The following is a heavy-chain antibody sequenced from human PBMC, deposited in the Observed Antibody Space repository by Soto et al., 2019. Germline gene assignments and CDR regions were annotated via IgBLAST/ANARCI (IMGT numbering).Heavy chain of an antibody. CDR2: ISSGSAFI. J-gene: IGHJ5*02. Sequence: WVRXXXGKGLEWVASISSGSAFIKYADSVKGRFSISRDNAKNSVSLQMNSLRAEDTAMYYCTRDQGGSYDSWFDPWGRGTLVTVSS. CDR3: TRDQGGSYDSWFDP. D-gene: IGHD1-26*01. V-gene: IGHV3-21*01.